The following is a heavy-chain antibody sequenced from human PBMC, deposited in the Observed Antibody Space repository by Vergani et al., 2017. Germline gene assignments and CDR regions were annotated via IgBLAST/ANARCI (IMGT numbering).Heavy chain of an antibody. CDR3: ARADTNYYGSGSLNY. D-gene: IGHD3-10*01. Sequence: QVQLVQSGAEVKKPGASVKVSCKASGYTFTSYYMHWVRQAPGQGLEWMGGIIPIFGTANYAQKFQGRVTITADESTSTAYMELSSLRSEDTAVYYCARADTNYYGSGSLNYWGQGTLVTVSS. J-gene: IGHJ4*02. CDR1: GYTFTSYY. V-gene: IGHV1-69*01. CDR2: IIPIFGTA.